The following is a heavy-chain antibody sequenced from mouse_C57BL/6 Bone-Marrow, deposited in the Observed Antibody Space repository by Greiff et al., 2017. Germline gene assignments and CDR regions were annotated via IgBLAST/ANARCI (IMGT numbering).Heavy chain of an antibody. CDR3: AGSGATVVEN. D-gene: IGHD1-1*01. CDR2: ILPGSGST. CDR1: GYTFTGYW. Sequence: QVQLQQSGAELMKPGASVKLSCKATGYTFTGYWIEWVKQRPGHGLEWIGEILPGSGSTNYNEKFKGKATLAADTSSNTAYMQLSSLTTEDAAIFYGAGSGATVVENWGQGTTLTVSS. V-gene: IGHV1-9*01. J-gene: IGHJ2*01.